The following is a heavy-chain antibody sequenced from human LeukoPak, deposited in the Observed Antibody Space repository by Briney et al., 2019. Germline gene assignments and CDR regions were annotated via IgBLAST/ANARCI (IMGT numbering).Heavy chain of an antibody. D-gene: IGHD3-22*01. J-gene: IGHJ6*03. Sequence: SETLSLTYAVYGGSFSGYYWSWIRQPPGKGLEWIGEINHSGRTNYNPSLKSRVTISVDTSRNQFSLKLSSVTAADTAVYYCARDPHYYDSSGWALWYYYYYMDVWGKGTTVTVSS. V-gene: IGHV4-34*01. CDR3: ARDPHYYDSSGWALWYYYYYMDV. CDR2: INHSGRT. CDR1: GGSFSGYY.